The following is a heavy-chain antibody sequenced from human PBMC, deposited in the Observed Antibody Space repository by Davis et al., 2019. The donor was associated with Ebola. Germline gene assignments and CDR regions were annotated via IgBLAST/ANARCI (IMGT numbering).Heavy chain of an antibody. CDR2: INPITGIT. V-gene: IGHV1-69*02. CDR3: ATHISYYYDSSGDYFDY. J-gene: IGHJ4*02. D-gene: IGHD3-22*01. Sequence: AASVKVSCKASGGTFTSYTFSWVRQAPGQGLEWMGRINPITGITTYTLKFQNRVTMTAYKRTSTAYMELSSLRSEDTAVYYCATHISYYYDSSGDYFDYWGQGTLVTVSS. CDR1: GGTFTSYT.